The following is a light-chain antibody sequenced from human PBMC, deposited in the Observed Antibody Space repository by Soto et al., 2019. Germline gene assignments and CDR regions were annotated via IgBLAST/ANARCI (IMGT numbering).Light chain of an antibody. CDR3: SSSAGTNTDVI. CDR2: KVN. Sequence: QSALTQPPSASGSPGQSVTISCTGTSSDVGGYVYVSWYQQYPGKAPKLMIYKVNKRPSGVPDRFSGSKSGNTASLTVSGLQAEDEADYYCSSSAGTNTDVIFGGGTKLTVL. J-gene: IGLJ2*01. V-gene: IGLV2-8*01. CDR1: SSDVGGYVY.